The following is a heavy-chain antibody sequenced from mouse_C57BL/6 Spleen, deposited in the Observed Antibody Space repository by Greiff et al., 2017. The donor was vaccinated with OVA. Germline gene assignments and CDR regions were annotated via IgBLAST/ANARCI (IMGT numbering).Heavy chain of an antibody. CDR2: INPNNGGT. CDR3: ARRWLLRDWYFDV. CDR1: GYTFTDYN. Sequence: EVQLQQSGPELVKPGASVKIPCKASGYTFTDYNMDWVKQSHGKSLEWIGDINPNNGGTIYNQKFKGKATLTVDKSSSTAYMELRSLTSEDTAVYYCARRWLLRDWYFDVWGTGTTVTVSS. D-gene: IGHD2-3*01. J-gene: IGHJ1*03. V-gene: IGHV1-18*01.